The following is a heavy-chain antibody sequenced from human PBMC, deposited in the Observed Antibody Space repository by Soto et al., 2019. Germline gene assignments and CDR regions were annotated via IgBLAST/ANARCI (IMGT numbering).Heavy chain of an antibody. V-gene: IGHV5-51*01. CDR2: IYPGDSDT. D-gene: IGHD3-9*01. J-gene: IGHJ6*02. CDR3: ARLIGYYDILTGYYNVGYYYYGMDV. CDR1: GYSFTSYW. Sequence: PGESLTIACKGSGYSFTSYWIGWVRQMPGKGLEWMGIIYPGDSDTRYSPSFQGQVTISADKSISTAYLQWSSLKASDTAMYYCARLIGYYDILTGYYNVGYYYYGMDVWGQGTTVTVSS.